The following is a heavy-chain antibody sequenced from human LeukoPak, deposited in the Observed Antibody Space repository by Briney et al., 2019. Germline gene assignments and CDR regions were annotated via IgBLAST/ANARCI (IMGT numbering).Heavy chain of an antibody. CDR3: AKDRRYVVGMDV. CDR1: GFTFSIYA. V-gene: IGHV3-23*01. D-gene: IGHD3-16*01. CDR2: ISGSGGST. J-gene: IGHJ6*02. Sequence: GGSLRLSCAASGFTFSIYAMSRVRQAPGKGLEWVSAISGSGGSTYYADSVKGRFTISRDNSKNTLYLQMNSLRAEDTAVYYCAKDRRYVVGMDVWGQGTTVTVSS.